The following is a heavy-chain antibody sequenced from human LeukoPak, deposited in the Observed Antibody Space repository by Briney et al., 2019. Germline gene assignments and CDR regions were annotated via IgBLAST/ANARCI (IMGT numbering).Heavy chain of an antibody. Sequence: PSETLSLTCAVYGGSFSGYYWSWIRQPPGKGLEWIGEINHSGSTNYNPSLKSRVTISVDTSKNQFSLQLNSVTPEDTAVYYCARAVVVAWKWFDPWGQGTLVTVSS. CDR1: GGSFSGYY. CDR2: INHSGST. D-gene: IGHD2-2*01. V-gene: IGHV4-34*01. J-gene: IGHJ5*02. CDR3: ARAVVVAWKWFDP.